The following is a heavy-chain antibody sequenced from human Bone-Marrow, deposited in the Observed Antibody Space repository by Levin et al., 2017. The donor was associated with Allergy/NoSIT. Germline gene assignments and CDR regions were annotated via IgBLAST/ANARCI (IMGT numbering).Heavy chain of an antibody. J-gene: IGHJ3*02. CDR3: ARDPYCSSTSCLSRAFDI. D-gene: IGHD2-2*01. V-gene: IGHV3-48*01. CDR2: ISSSSSTI. CDR1: GFTFSSYS. Sequence: ETLSLTCAASGFTFSSYSMNWVRQAPGKGLEWVSYISSSSSTIYYADSVKGRFTISRDNAKNSLYLQMNSLRAEDTAVYYCARDPYCSSTSCLSRAFDIWGQGTMVTVSS.